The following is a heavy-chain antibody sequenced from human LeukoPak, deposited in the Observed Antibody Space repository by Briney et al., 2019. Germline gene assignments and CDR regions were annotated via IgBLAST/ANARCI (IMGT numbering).Heavy chain of an antibody. Sequence: ASVKVSCKASGYTFTSYGISWVRQAPGQGLEWMGWISAYNGNTNYAQKLQGRVTMTTDTSTSTAYMELRSLRSDDTAVYYCARAVHDPYYYDSSGYSINDYWGQGTLVTVSS. CDR1: GYTFTSYG. V-gene: IGHV1-18*01. CDR3: ARAVHDPYYYDSSGYSINDY. CDR2: ISAYNGNT. D-gene: IGHD3-22*01. J-gene: IGHJ4*02.